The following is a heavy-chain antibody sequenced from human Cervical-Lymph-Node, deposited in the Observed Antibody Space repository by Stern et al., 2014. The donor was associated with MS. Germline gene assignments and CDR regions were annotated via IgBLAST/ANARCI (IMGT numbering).Heavy chain of an antibody. CDR1: GYSFSNHW. V-gene: IGHV5-51*01. J-gene: IGHJ3*01. CDR2: IYPGDSDT. Sequence: VQLVQSGAEVKKSGESLKISCKGGGYSFSNHWIAWVRQKPGKGLEWMGIIYPGDSDTRHNPSFEGQVSISVDKSSSTAYLQWSTLTDSDTAIYYCARQGNYHDSHAFDVWGQGTMVIVSS. D-gene: IGHD3-22*01. CDR3: ARQGNYHDSHAFDV.